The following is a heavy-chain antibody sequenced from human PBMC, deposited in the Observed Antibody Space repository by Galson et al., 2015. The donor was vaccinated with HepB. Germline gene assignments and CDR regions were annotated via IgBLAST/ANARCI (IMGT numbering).Heavy chain of an antibody. CDR3: GGLRYCSGGSCYLDFQH. V-gene: IGHV3-23*01. CDR2: INDRGGST. Sequence: SLRLSCAAPAFTFRSYAMAWVRQAPGKGLEWVSSINDRGGSTYYADSVRGRFTISRDNSKNTLYLQMNSLRAEDTAVYYCGGLRYCSGGSCYLDFQHWGQGTLVTVSS. D-gene: IGHD2-15*01. J-gene: IGHJ1*01. CDR1: AFTFRSYA.